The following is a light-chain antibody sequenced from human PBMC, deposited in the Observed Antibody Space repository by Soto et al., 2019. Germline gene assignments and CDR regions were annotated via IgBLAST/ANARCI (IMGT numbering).Light chain of an antibody. CDR2: DVS. CDR1: SSDVGGYNY. CDR3: SSYTQVVI. Sequence: QSALTQPASVSGSPGQSITISCTATSSDVGGYNYVSWYQQHPGKAPKLIIFDVSTRPSGVSSRFSGSKSDNTASLTISGLQDEDEADYYCSSYTQVVIFGGGTKLTVL. J-gene: IGLJ2*01. V-gene: IGLV2-14*01.